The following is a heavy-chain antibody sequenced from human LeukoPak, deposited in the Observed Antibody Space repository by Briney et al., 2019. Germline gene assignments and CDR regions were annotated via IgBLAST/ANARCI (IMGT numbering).Heavy chain of an antibody. D-gene: IGHD3-10*01. J-gene: IGHJ4*02. Sequence: KPSETLSLTCTVSGYSISSGYYWGWIRQPPGKGLEWIGRIYHSGSTYYNPSLKSRVTISVDTSKNQFSLKLSSVTAADTAVYYCARAGWFEKGGKVGYFDYWGQGTLVTVSS. CDR3: ARAGWFEKGGKVGYFDY. CDR1: GYSISSGYY. CDR2: IYHSGST. V-gene: IGHV4-38-2*02.